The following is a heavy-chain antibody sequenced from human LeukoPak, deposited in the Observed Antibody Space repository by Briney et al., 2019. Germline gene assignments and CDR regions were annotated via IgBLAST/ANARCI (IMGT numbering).Heavy chain of an antibody. V-gene: IGHV3-9*01. J-gene: IGHJ6*03. D-gene: IGHD4-17*01. CDR3: GKAAGDYGYSYYYYMDV. CDR1: GCTFDGYA. Sequence: GRSLRLSCAASGCTFDGYAMHWVRQAPGKGLEWVSGISWNSGSIGYADSVKGRFTISRDNAKNSLYLQMNSLRAEDTALYYCGKAAGDYGYSYYYYMDVWGKGTTVTVSS. CDR2: ISWNSGSI.